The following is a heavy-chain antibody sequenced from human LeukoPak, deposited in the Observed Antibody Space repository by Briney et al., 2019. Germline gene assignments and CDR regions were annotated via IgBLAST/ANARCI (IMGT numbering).Heavy chain of an antibody. CDR2: INAGNGNT. CDR1: GYTFTSYA. V-gene: IGHV1-3*01. Sequence: ASVKVSCKASGYTFTSYAMHWVRQAPGQRLEWMGWINAGNGNTKYSQKFQGRVTITRDTSASTAYMELSSLRSEDTAVYYCARDVVITTTIIVIGNWFDPWGQGTLVTVSS. CDR3: ARDVVITTTIIVIGNWFDP. J-gene: IGHJ5*02. D-gene: IGHD3-22*01.